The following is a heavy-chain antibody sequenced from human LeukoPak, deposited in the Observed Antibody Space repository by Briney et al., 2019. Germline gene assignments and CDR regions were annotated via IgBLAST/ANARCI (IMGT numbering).Heavy chain of an antibody. CDR1: GFTFSNYW. D-gene: IGHD1-20*01. Sequence: PGGSLRLSCAASGFTFSNYWIHWVRQAPGKGLVWVSRINTDGSSTSYADSVKGRFTISRDNAKNTLFLQMISLSVEDTAVYFCASAPYNWYERLDFWGQGTLVTVSS. J-gene: IGHJ4*02. CDR2: INTDGSST. CDR3: ASAPYNWYERLDF. V-gene: IGHV3-74*01.